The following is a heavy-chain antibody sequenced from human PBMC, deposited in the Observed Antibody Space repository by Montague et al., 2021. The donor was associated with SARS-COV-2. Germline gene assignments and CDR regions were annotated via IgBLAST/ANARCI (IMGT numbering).Heavy chain of an antibody. CDR1: GDPISGFF. D-gene: IGHD2-15*01. J-gene: IGHJ4*02. CDR3: ARGVVAALPVVDY. CDR2: TYASGGT. Sequence: SETLSLTCSVSGDPISGFFWNWIRQPAGKGLEWIGRTYASGGTNYNPSLESRVIMSVDTSKNQFSLKVHSVTAADTAMYYCARGVVAALPVVDYWGRGTLVTVSS. V-gene: IGHV4-4*07.